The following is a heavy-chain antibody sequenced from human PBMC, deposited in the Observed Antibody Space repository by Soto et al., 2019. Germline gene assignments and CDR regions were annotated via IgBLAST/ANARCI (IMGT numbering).Heavy chain of an antibody. D-gene: IGHD3-10*01. J-gene: IGHJ6*03. Sequence: SETLSLTCTVSGGSISSYYWSWIRQPPGKGLEWIGDIYYSGSTNYHPSLKSRVTISVDTSKNQFSLKLSSVTAADTAVYYCARSSGIMVRGVILSDYYYYMDVWGKGTTVTVSS. CDR3: ARSSGIMVRGVILSDYYYYMDV. CDR2: IYYSGST. V-gene: IGHV4-59*01. CDR1: GGSISSYY.